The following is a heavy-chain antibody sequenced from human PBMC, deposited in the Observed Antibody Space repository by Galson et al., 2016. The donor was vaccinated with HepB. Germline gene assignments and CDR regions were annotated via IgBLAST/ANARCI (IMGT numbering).Heavy chain of an antibody. CDR1: GYSFTNYW. D-gene: IGHD1-26*01. J-gene: IGHJ4*02. V-gene: IGHV5-51*01. Sequence: QSGAEVNKPGESLQISCTGSGYSFTNYWIGWVRQMPGKGLEWLGIIYTGASDTGYSPSFQGSVTSSADTSISTAYLRWRSLKASDSAMYYCARLKLGGAPFDYWGQGSLVTVSS. CDR2: IYTGASDT. CDR3: ARLKLGGAPFDY.